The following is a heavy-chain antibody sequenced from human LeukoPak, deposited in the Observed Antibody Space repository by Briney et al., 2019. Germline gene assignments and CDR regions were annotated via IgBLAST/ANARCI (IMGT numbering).Heavy chain of an antibody. Sequence: ASVKVSCKASGYTFTGYYMHWVRQAPGQGLEWMGWINPNSGGTNYAQKFQGRVNMTRDTSISTAYMELSRLRSDDTAVYYCARVPDYYYDSSGYSVDYWGQGTLVTVSS. J-gene: IGHJ4*02. CDR2: INPNSGGT. D-gene: IGHD3-22*01. CDR1: GYTFTGYY. V-gene: IGHV1-2*02. CDR3: ARVPDYYYDSSGYSVDY.